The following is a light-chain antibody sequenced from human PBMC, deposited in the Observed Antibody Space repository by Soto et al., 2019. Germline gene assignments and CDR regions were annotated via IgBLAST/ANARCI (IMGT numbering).Light chain of an antibody. V-gene: IGLV1-40*01. CDR2: GNT. J-gene: IGLJ3*02. CDR1: SSYIGARSD. CDR3: QSYDSSLSVWV. Sequence: QSVLTQPPSVSGAPGQRVTISCTGTSSYIGARSDVHWYRQLAGTAPKLLIYGNTNRPAGVPDRFSGSKSGTSASLAITGLQAEEEADYYCQSYDSSLSVWVFGGGTKLTVL.